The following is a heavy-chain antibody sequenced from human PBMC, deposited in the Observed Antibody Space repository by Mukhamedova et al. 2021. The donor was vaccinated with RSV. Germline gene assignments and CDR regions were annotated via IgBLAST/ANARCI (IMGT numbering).Heavy chain of an antibody. V-gene: IGHV4-39*07. CDR3: ARVRSSSWYVDY. Sequence: NPSLKSRVTISVDTSKNQFSLKLCSVTAADTAVYYCARVRSSSWYVDYWGQGTLVTVSS. D-gene: IGHD6-13*01. J-gene: IGHJ4*02.